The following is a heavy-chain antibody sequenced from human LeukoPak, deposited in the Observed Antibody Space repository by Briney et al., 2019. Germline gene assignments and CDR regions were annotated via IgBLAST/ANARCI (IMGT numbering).Heavy chain of an antibody. CDR3: AAAEVGATSTGAFDI. V-gene: IGHV1-2*02. Sequence: ASVKVSCKASGYTFTGYYMHWVRRAPGQGLEWMGWINPNSGGTNYAQKFQGRVTMTRDTSISTAYMELSRLRSDDTAVYYCAAAEVGATSTGAFDIWGQGTMVTVSS. CDR1: GYTFTGYY. D-gene: IGHD1-26*01. J-gene: IGHJ3*02. CDR2: INPNSGGT.